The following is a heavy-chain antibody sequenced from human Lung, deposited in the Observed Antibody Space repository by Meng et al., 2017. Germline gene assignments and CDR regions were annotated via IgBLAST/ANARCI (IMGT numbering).Heavy chain of an antibody. CDR2: INHSGST. CDR3: ARGPTTMAHDFDY. Sequence: QVQRPQWGAGLLKPSETLSLTRVVSGGSFSDYYWSWIRQPPGKGLEWIGEINHSGSTNYNPSLESRATISVDTSQNNLSLKLSSVTAADSAVYYCARGPTTMAHDFDYWGQGTLVTVSS. D-gene: IGHD4-11*01. CDR1: GGSFSDYY. V-gene: IGHV4-34*01. J-gene: IGHJ4*02.